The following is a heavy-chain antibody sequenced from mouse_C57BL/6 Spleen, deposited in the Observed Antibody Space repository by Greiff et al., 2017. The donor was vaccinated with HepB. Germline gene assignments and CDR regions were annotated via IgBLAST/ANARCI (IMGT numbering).Heavy chain of an antibody. V-gene: IGHV1-53*01. D-gene: IGHD2-5*01. CDR2: INPSNGGT. J-gene: IGHJ2*01. CDR1: GYTFTSYW. Sequence: VQLQESGTELVKPGASVKLSCKASGYTFTSYWMHWVKQRPGQGLEWIGNINPSNGGTNYNEKFKSKATLTVDKSSSTAYMQLSSLTSEDSAVYECARVRSNYYFDYWGQGTTLTVSS. CDR3: ARVRSNYYFDY.